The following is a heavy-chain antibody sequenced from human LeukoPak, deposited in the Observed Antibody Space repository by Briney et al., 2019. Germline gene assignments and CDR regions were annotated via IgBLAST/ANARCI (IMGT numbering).Heavy chain of an antibody. V-gene: IGHV3-13*01. J-gene: IGHJ5*02. CDR3: ARGGSYYDSNQFDP. Sequence: GGSLRLSCAASGFTFSSYDMHWVRQATGKGLEWVSAIGIAGDTYYPGSVKGRFTISRENAKNSLYLQMNSLRAGDTAVYYCARGGSYYDSNQFDPWGQGTLVTVSS. CDR2: IGIAGDT. CDR1: GFTFSSYD. D-gene: IGHD3-22*01.